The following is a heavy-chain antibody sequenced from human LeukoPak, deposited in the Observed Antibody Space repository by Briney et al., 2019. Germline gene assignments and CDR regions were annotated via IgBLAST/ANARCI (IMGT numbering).Heavy chain of an antibody. V-gene: IGHV4-59*01. J-gene: IGHJ6*02. CDR2: IYYSGST. Sequence: SETLSLTCTVSGGSISSYYWSWLRQPPGKGLEWIGYIYYSGSTNYNPSLKSRVTISVDTSKNQFSLKLSSVTAADTAVYYCARASGSYPYYYYGMDVRGQGTTVTVSS. CDR1: GGSISSYY. D-gene: IGHD1-26*01. CDR3: ARASGSYPYYYYGMDV.